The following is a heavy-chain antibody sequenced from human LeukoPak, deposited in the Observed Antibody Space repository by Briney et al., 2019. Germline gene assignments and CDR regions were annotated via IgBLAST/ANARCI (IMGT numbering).Heavy chain of an antibody. Sequence: PGGSLRLSCTASGFNFNNYEMNWVRQAPGKGLEWVSSISSSSSYIYYADSVKGRFTISRDNAKNSLYLQMNSLRAEDTAVYYCARDIGLQDPSDYWGQGTLVTVSS. CDR1: GFNFNNYE. D-gene: IGHD5-24*01. CDR3: ARDIGLQDPSDY. CDR2: ISSSSSYI. V-gene: IGHV3-21*01. J-gene: IGHJ4*02.